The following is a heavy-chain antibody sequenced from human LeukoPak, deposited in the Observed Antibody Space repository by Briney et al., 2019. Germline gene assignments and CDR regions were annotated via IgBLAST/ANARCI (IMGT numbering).Heavy chain of an antibody. CDR2: IHYSGST. Sequence: PSETLSLTCTVSGGSISSYYWSWIRQPPGKGLEWIGYIHYSGSTNYNPSLKSRVTISVDTSKNQFSLKLSSVTAADTAVYYCARAVLRRFDPWGQGTLVTVSS. V-gene: IGHV4-59*01. CDR3: ARAVLRRFDP. CDR1: GGSISSYY. J-gene: IGHJ5*02.